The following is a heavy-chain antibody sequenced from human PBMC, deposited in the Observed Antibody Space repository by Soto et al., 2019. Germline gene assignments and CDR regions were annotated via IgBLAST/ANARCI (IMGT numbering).Heavy chain of an antibody. Sequence: GGSLRLSCAASGFTFSSYGMHWVRQAPGKGLEWVAVIWYDGSNKYYADSVKGRFTISRDNSKNTLYLQMNSLRAEDTAVYYCARDLKLEPLGPPSYYFDYWGQGTLVTVPQ. CDR1: GFTFSSYG. D-gene: IGHD1-1*01. V-gene: IGHV3-33*01. CDR2: IWYDGSNK. J-gene: IGHJ4*02. CDR3: ARDLKLEPLGPPSYYFDY.